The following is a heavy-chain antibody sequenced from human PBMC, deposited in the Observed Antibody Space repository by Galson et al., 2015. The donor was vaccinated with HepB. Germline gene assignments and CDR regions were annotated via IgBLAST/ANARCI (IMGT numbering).Heavy chain of an antibody. CDR3: AKVAILGVTPHYFDY. J-gene: IGHJ4*02. Sequence: SLRLSCAASGFTFSSYGMHWVRQAPGKGLEWVAVISYDGSNKYYADSVKGRFTISRDNSKNTLYLQMDSLRAEDTAVYYCAKVAILGVTPHYFDYLGQGTLVTVSS. V-gene: IGHV3-30*18. CDR2: ISYDGSNK. CDR1: GFTFSSYG. D-gene: IGHD2-21*02.